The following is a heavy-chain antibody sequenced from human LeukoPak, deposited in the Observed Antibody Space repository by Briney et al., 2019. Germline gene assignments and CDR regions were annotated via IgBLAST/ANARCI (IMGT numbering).Heavy chain of an antibody. V-gene: IGHV1-18*01. CDR1: GYTFTSYG. J-gene: IGHJ3*02. D-gene: IGHD6-13*01. CDR2: ISAYNGNT. Sequence: GASVKVSCKASGYTFTSYGISWVRQAPGQGLEWMGWISAYNGNTNYAQKLQGRVTMTTDTSTSTAYIELRSLRSDDTAVYYCARDSAAAPDAFDIWGQGTMVTVSS. CDR3: ARDSAAAPDAFDI.